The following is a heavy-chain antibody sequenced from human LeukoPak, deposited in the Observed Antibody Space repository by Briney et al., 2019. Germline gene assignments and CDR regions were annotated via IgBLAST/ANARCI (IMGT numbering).Heavy chain of an antibody. V-gene: IGHV4-59*01. CDR3: ARXAYGDYTFDF. CDR2: IYDSGST. Sequence: SETLSLTCTVSGGSISGYYWTWIRQPPGKGLEWIGYIYDSGSTNYNPSLKSRVTISVDTSKNQFSLRLNSVTAADTAVYYCARXAYGDYTFDFWGQGTLVTVSS. J-gene: IGHJ4*02. CDR1: GGSISGYY. D-gene: IGHD4-17*01.